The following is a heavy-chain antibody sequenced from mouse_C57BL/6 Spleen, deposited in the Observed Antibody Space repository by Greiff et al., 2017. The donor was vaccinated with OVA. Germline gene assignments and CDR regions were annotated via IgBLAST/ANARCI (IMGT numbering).Heavy chain of an antibody. J-gene: IGHJ1*03. V-gene: IGHV1-42*01. CDR3: ARGPFDV. CDR2: INPSTGGT. Sequence: EVKLQQSGPELVKPGASVKIFCKASGYSFTGYYMNWVKQSPEKSLEWIGEINPSTGGTTYNQKFKAKATLTVDKSSSTAYMQLKSLTSEDSAVYYCARGPFDVWGTGTTVTVSS. CDR1: GYSFTGYY.